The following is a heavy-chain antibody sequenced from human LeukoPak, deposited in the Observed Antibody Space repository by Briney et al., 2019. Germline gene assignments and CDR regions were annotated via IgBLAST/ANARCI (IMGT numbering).Heavy chain of an antibody. V-gene: IGHV3-21*01. D-gene: IGHD6-6*01. CDR1: GFTFSLYS. Sequence: GGSLRLSCAASGFTFSLYSMNWVRQAPGKGLEWVSSISSSSSDKYYADSIKGRFTISRDNAKNSLYLQMNSLRAEDTAVYYCARDGTYSSLGLNWGQGTLVTVSS. CDR3: ARDGTYSSLGLN. CDR2: ISSSSSDK. J-gene: IGHJ4*02.